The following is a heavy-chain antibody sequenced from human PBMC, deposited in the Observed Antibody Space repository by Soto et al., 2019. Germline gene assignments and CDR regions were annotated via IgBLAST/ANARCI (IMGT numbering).Heavy chain of an antibody. D-gene: IGHD3-3*01. Sequence: GSLRLSCAASGFTFSSYWMSWVRQAPGKGLEWVANIKQDGSEKYYVDSVKGRFTIPRDNAKNSLYLQMNSLRAEDTAVYYCARGGRLRFLEWFPDYWGQGTLVTVSS. J-gene: IGHJ4*02. CDR2: IKQDGSEK. V-gene: IGHV3-7*01. CDR3: ARGGRLRFLEWFPDY. CDR1: GFTFSSYW.